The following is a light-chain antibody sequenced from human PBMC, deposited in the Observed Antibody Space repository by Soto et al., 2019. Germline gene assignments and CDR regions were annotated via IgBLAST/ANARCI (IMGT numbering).Light chain of an antibody. CDR1: RSDVGGYNS. CDR2: DVS. CDR3: SSYTNSATLI. Sequence: QSALTQPASVSGSPGQSITISCTGTRSDVGGYNSVSWYQHHPGKVPKLMMYDVSNRPSGISYRFSGSKSGNTASLTISGLQAEDEADYYCSSYTNSATLIFGGGTKLTVL. V-gene: IGLV2-14*03. J-gene: IGLJ2*01.